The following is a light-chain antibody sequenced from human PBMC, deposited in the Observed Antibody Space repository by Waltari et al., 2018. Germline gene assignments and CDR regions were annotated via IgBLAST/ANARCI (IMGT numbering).Light chain of an antibody. Sequence: SCRASQSISRTLVWYQKKPGQAPRLLIYAASTRATGIPDRFSDSGSGTDFSLTISRLEPEDFAVYYCQHYLRLPVTFGQGTKVEIK. CDR2: AAS. J-gene: IGKJ1*01. CDR1: QSISRT. V-gene: IGKV3-20*01. CDR3: QHYLRLPVT.